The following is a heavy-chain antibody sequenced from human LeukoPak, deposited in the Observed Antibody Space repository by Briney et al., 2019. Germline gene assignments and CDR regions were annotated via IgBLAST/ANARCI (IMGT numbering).Heavy chain of an antibody. CDR3: ARGGGYCSSTSCSFDP. D-gene: IGHD2-2*01. V-gene: IGHV4-4*07. CDR1: GGSISSHY. Sequence: SETLSLTCTVSGGSISSHYWSWVRQPAGKGLEWIGRIYSSGSSNYNPSLKSRVTMSVDTSRKQLSLQVRSVTAADTAVYYCARGGGYCSSTSCSFDPWGQGTLVTVSS. J-gene: IGHJ5*02. CDR2: IYSSGSS.